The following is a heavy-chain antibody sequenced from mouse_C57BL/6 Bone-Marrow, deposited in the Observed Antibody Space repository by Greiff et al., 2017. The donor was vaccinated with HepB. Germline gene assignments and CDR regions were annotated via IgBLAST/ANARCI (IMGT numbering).Heavy chain of an antibody. CDR2: IYPGDGDT. Sequence: VKLQESGPELVKPGASVKISCKASGYAFSSSWMNWVKQRPGKGLEWIGRIYPGDGDTNYNGKFKGKATLTADKSSSTAYMQLSSLTSEDSAVYFCASFSTTVVAPYAMDYWGQGTSVTVSS. V-gene: IGHV1-82*01. J-gene: IGHJ4*01. CDR1: GYAFSSSW. D-gene: IGHD1-1*01. CDR3: ASFSTTVVAPYAMDY.